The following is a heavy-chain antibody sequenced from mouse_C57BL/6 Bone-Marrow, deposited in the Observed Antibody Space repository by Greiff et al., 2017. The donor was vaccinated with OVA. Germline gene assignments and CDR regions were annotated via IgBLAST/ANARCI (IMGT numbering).Heavy chain of an antibody. CDR3: ARGSNHYFDY. D-gene: IGHD2-5*01. Sequence: QVQLQQSGPELVKPGASVKISCKASGYAFSSSWMNWVKQRPGKGLEWIGRIYPGDGDTNYNGKFKGKATLTADKSSSTAYMQLSSLTSEDSAVYFCARGSNHYFDYWGQGTTLTVSS. J-gene: IGHJ2*01. V-gene: IGHV1-82*01. CDR1: GYAFSSSW. CDR2: IYPGDGDT.